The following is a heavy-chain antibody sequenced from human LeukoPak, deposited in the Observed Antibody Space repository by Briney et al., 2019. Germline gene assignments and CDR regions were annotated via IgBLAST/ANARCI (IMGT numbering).Heavy chain of an antibody. Sequence: ASVKVSCKVSGYTLTELSMHWVRQAPGKGLEWMGGFDPEDGETIYAQKFQGRVAITADKSTSTAYMELSSLRSEDTAVYYCARGGNGDTFDYWGQGTLVTVSS. CDR1: GYTLTELS. V-gene: IGHV1-24*01. CDR3: ARGGNGDTFDY. D-gene: IGHD4-17*01. CDR2: FDPEDGET. J-gene: IGHJ4*02.